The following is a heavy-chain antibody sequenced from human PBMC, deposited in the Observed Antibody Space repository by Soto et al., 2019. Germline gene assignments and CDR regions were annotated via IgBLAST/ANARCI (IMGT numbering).Heavy chain of an antibody. V-gene: IGHV5-51*01. CDR2: IYPGNSDT. CDR3: ARHVYYDVLKKNY. Sequence: ELQLVQSGAEVKKPGESLKISCKGSGYNFANYWIGWVRQMPGKGLEWMGIIYPGNSDTRYSPSFQGQVTISADTSISTAYLEWSSLKASDTAIYYCARHVYYDVLKKNYWGQGNLVTVSS. J-gene: IGHJ4*02. CDR1: GYNFANYW. D-gene: IGHD3-9*01.